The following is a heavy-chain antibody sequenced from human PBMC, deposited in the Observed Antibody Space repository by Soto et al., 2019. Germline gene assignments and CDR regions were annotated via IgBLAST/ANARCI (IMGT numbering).Heavy chain of an antibody. CDR3: ASGLHPIYYYYGMDV. Sequence: ASVKVSCKASGYTFTSYAMHWVRQAPGQRLEWMGWINAGNGNTKYSQKFQGRVTITRDTSASTAYMELSSLRSEDTAVYYCASGLHPIYYYYGMDVWGQGTTVTVSS. J-gene: IGHJ6*02. V-gene: IGHV1-3*01. CDR1: GYTFTSYA. CDR2: INAGNGNT.